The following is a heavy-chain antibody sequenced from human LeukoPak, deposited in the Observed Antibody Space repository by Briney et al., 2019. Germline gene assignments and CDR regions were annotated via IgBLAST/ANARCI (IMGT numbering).Heavy chain of an antibody. CDR2: ISYDGSDK. V-gene: IGHV3-30*03. CDR1: GFTFSSYG. Sequence: GGSLRLSCAASGFTFSSYGMHWVRQAPGKGLEWVAVISYDGSDKYYADSVKGRFTISRDNSKNTLDLQMNNLKTEDTAIYYCASVLDYWGQGILVTVSS. J-gene: IGHJ4*02. CDR3: ASVLDY.